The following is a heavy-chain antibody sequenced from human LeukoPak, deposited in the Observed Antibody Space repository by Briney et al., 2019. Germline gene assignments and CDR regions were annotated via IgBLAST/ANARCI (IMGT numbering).Heavy chain of an antibody. CDR2: IKQDGSEK. CDR3: EREGPFDF. CDR1: GFTFRNYW. V-gene: IGHV3-7*01. J-gene: IGHJ4*02. Sequence: GGSLRLSCAASGFTFRNYWMSWVRQAPGKGLVWVVNIKQDGSEKYYVDSVKGRFTISRDNAKNSLYLQMNSLRTDDTAVYFCEREGPFDFWGQGTLVTVSS.